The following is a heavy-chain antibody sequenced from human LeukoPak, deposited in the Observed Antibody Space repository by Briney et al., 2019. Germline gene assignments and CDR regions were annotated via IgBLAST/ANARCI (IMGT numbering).Heavy chain of an antibody. V-gene: IGHV3-30-3*01. J-gene: IGHJ4*02. CDR3: ARDPRQGITIFGGYFDY. Sequence: GGSLRLSCAAYGVTFSSYTMHWVRQAPGKGLEWVAVISYDGSNKYFADSVKGRFTISRDNSKNTLYLQMNSLRAEDTAVYYCARDPRQGITIFGGYFDYWGQGSLVTVSS. D-gene: IGHD3-3*01. CDR1: GVTFSSYT. CDR2: ISYDGSNK.